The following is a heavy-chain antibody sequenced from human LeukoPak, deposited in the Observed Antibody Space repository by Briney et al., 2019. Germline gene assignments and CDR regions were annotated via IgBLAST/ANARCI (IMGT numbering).Heavy chain of an antibody. J-gene: IGHJ4*02. CDR2: IYYSGST. V-gene: IGHV4-59*01. CDR3: ARYSSSWYGVDY. Sequence: PSETLSLTCTVSGGSISSYYWRWIRQPPGKGLEWIGYIYYSGSTIYNPSLKSRVTISVDTSKNQFSLKLSSVTAADTAVYYCARYSSSWYGVDYWGQGTLVTVSS. CDR1: GGSISSYY. D-gene: IGHD6-13*01.